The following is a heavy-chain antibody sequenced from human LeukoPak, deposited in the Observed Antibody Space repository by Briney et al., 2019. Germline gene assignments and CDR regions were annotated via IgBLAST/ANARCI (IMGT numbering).Heavy chain of an antibody. CDR3: ARGPQTTVTTSYYYYYYMDV. J-gene: IGHJ6*03. CDR2: ISNSTSTI. D-gene: IGHD4-17*01. V-gene: IGHV3-48*01. CDR1: GFTFSSYS. Sequence: GGSLRLSCAASGFTFSSYSMNWVRQAPGEGLEWVSYISNSTSTIYYADSVKGRFTISRDNAQNTLYLQMNSLRAEDTAVYYCARGPQTTVTTSYYYYYYMDVWGKGTTVTVSS.